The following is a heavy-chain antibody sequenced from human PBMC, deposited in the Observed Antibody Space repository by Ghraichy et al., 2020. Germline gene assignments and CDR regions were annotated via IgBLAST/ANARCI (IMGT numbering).Heavy chain of an antibody. Sequence: ASVKVSCKASGYTFTSYAMHWVRQAPGQRLEWMGWSNAGNGNTKYSQEFQGRVTITRDTSASTAYMELSSLRSEDMAVYYCARDRRYCTNGVCHWGGGMDVWGQGTTVTVSS. CDR1: GYTFTSYA. J-gene: IGHJ6*02. CDR2: SNAGNGNT. CDR3: ARDRRYCTNGVCHWGGGMDV. D-gene: IGHD2-8*01. V-gene: IGHV1-3*02.